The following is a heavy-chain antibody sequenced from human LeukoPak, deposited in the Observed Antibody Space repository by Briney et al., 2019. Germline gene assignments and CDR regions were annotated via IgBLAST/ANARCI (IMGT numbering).Heavy chain of an antibody. CDR3: ATLDDSSGYFGY. CDR2: ISGSGGST. D-gene: IGHD3-22*01. Sequence: PGGSLRLSCAASGFTLSSYAMSWVRQAPGKGLEWVSAISGSGGSTYYADSVKGRFTISRDNSKNTLYLQMNSLRAEDTAVYYCATLDDSSGYFGYWGQGTLVTVSS. J-gene: IGHJ4*02. CDR1: GFTLSSYA. V-gene: IGHV3-23*01.